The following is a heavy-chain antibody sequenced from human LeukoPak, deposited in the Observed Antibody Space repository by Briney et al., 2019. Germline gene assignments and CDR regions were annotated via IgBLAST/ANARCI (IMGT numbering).Heavy chain of an antibody. CDR3: ARGSLLRFGENRRWYFDL. J-gene: IGHJ2*01. D-gene: IGHD3-10*01. V-gene: IGHV4-59*02. Sequence: PWETLSLTCSVSGSSATVYYWSWIRQPPEKGLGWIGYVSNSGSATYNPSLKSRVTISVDRAKNKLSLKLNSVTAADTAVYYCARGSLLRFGENRRWYFDLWGRGTLVTVSS. CDR2: VSNSGSA. CDR1: GSSATVYY.